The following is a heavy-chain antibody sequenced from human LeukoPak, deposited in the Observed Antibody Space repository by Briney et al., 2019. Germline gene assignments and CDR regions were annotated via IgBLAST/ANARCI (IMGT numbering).Heavy chain of an antibody. D-gene: IGHD6-13*01. J-gene: IGHJ4*02. V-gene: IGHV4-34*01. CDR3: ARPRSSSWFDY. CDR1: GGSFSGYY. Sequence: SETLSLTCAVYGGSFSGYYWSWIRQPPGKGLEWIGEINHSGSTNYNPSLKSRVTISVDTSKNQFSLKLSSVTAADTAVYYCARPRSSSWFDYGGKETLVTVS. CDR2: INHSGST.